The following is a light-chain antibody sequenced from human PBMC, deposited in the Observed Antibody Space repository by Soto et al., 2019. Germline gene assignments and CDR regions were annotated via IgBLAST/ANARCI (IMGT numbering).Light chain of an antibody. V-gene: IGLV1-44*01. J-gene: IGLJ2*01. CDR3: AAWDDTLNGVV. CDR1: SSNIGSNT. CDR2: TNN. Sequence: QSVLTQPPSASGTPGQGVTISCSGSSSNIGSNTVDWYQQLPGTAPKLLIYTNNQRPSGVPDRFSGFKSGTSASLAISGLQSEDEADYYCAAWDDTLNGVVFGGGTKLTVL.